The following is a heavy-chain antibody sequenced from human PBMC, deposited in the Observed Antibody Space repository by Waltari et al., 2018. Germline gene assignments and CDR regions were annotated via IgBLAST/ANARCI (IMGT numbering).Heavy chain of an antibody. CDR3: AKERIPGQVTGTSYFDY. CDR2: ISGAGGHT. J-gene: IGHJ4*02. V-gene: IGHV3-23*01. D-gene: IGHD6-19*01. CDR1: GVRLSLHA. Sequence: EVQLLESGGGLVQPGGSLRLSCVASGVRLSLHALSWGRQAPGKGLEWVSGISGAGGHTHYADSVKGRFTVSRDNSKNTLYLQMNSLRAEDTAVYYCAKERIPGQVTGTSYFDYWGQGTLVTVSS.